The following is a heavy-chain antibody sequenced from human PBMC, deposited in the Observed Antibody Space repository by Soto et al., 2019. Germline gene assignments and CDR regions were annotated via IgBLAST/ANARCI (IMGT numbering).Heavy chain of an antibody. J-gene: IGHJ4*02. CDR2: IYNDGTYS. Sequence: EVQLVESGGGLVPPGGSVRLSCAASGFIFKMYLMHWVRQSPGKGLAWISRIYNDGTYSDYADSVRGRFTISRDNVNDTLYLQMNNLRAEDSGLYYCTRGPRPISTGTGAYWGQGTQVTVSS. CDR1: GFIFKMYL. CDR3: TRGPRPISTGTGAY. V-gene: IGHV3-74*01. D-gene: IGHD3-10*01.